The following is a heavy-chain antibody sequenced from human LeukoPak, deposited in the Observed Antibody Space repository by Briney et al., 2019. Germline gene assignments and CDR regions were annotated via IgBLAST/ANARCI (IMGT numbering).Heavy chain of an antibody. CDR2: ISSSSSYI. D-gene: IGHD3-22*01. Sequence: TGGSLRLSCAASGFTFSSYDMNWVRQAPGKGLEWVSSISSSSSYIYYADSVKGRFTISRDNAKNSVYLQMNSLRAEDTAMYYCARVKDYYDSSGGYWGQGTLVTVSS. J-gene: IGHJ4*02. V-gene: IGHV3-21*01. CDR3: ARVKDYYDSSGGY. CDR1: GFTFSSYD.